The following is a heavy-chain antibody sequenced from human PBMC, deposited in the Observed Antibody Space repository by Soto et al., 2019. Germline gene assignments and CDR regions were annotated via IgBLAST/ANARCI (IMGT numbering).Heavy chain of an antibody. CDR1: GFPFSIFA. Sequence: GGSLRLSCAASGFPFSIFAMSWVRQSPGKGLEWVSTISGSGGSTYYADAVKGRFTISRDNSMDTLFLQMKSLRVEDTAIYYCAKEVSLGSTVDLGYWGQGTLVTVSS. D-gene: IGHD7-27*01. CDR2: ISGSGGST. CDR3: AKEVSLGSTVDLGY. V-gene: IGHV3-23*01. J-gene: IGHJ4*02.